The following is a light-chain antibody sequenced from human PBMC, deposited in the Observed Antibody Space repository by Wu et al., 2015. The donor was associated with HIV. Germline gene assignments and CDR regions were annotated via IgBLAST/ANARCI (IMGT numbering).Light chain of an antibody. J-gene: IGKJ3*01. CDR1: QGVSFY. CDR2: GAS. CDR3: QQYGSSPLIT. Sequence: EVVLTQSPVTLYLSPGERATLSCRASQGVSFYLAWYQKKPGQTPRLLIYGASSRATGIPDRFSGSGSGTDFTLTISRLEPEDFAAYYCQQYGSSPLITFGPGTKVDIK. V-gene: IGKV3-20*01.